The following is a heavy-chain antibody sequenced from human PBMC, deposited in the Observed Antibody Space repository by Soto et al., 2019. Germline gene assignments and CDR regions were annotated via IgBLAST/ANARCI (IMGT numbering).Heavy chain of an antibody. CDR2: ISFSGDET. D-gene: IGHD6-6*01. CDR3: AKVRYRRSSTKYYFDY. V-gene: IGHV3-23*01. J-gene: IGHJ4*02. CDR1: GFTFSSYA. Sequence: EVQLLESGGGLVQPGGSLRLSCAASGFTFSSYAMNWVRQAPGKGLEWVSGISFSGDETYHADSVRGRVTISRDNTKNTLYLEMNGLRAEDTAIYYCAKVRYRRSSTKYYFDYWGQGTLVTVSS.